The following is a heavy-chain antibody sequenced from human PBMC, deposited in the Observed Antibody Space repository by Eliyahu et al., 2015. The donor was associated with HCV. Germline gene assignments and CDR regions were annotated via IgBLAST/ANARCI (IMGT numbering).Heavy chain of an antibody. CDR3: ATDGCTNGVCYSLGANAFDI. V-gene: IGHV1-69-2*01. J-gene: IGHJ3*02. CDR1: GYTFTDYY. CDR2: VDPEDGET. D-gene: IGHD2-8*01. Sequence: EVQLVQSGAEVKKPGATVKISCKVSGYTFTDYYMHWVQQAPGKGLEWMGLVDPEDGETIYAEKFQGRVTITADTSTDTAYMELSSLRSEDTAVYYCATDGCTNGVCYSLGANAFDIWGQGTMVTVSS.